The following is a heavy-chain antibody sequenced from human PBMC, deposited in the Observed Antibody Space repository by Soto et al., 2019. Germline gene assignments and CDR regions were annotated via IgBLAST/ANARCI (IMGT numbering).Heavy chain of an antibody. Sequence: SETLSLTCAVYGGSFSGYYWSWIRQPPGKGLEWIGEINHSGSTNYNPSLKSRVTISVDTSKNQFSLKLSSVTAADTAVYYCARDRDVVVVVAPRLGHAFEIWGQGTTVTVSS. J-gene: IGHJ3*02. D-gene: IGHD2-15*01. V-gene: IGHV4-34*01. CDR2: INHSGST. CDR3: ARDRDVVVVVAPRLGHAFEI. CDR1: GGSFSGYY.